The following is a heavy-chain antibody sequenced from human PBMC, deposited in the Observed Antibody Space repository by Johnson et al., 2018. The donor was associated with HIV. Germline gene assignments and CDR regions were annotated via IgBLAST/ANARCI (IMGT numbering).Heavy chain of an antibody. D-gene: IGHD3-22*01. CDR1: GFTFSSYA. CDR3: TRRGYYDSSGYAFDI. Sequence: VQLVESGGGLVQPGGSLRLSCAASGFTFSSYAMSWVRQATGKGLEWVSAISGSGGTTYYADSVKGRFTISRDNSKNTLYLQMNSLKTEDTAVYYCTRRGYYDSSGYAFDIWGQGTVVTVSS. J-gene: IGHJ3*02. CDR2: ISGSGGTT. V-gene: IGHV3-23*04.